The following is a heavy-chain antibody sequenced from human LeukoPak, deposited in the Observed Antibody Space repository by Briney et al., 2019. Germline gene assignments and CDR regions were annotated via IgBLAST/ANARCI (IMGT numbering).Heavy chain of an antibody. V-gene: IGHV4-59*08. CDR3: ARFLLYYDSSTYPNWFDP. J-gene: IGHJ5*02. CDR1: GGSISSFH. Sequence: ASETLSLTCTVSGGSISSFHRSWIRQPPGKGLEWIGYIYYSGSTNYNPSLKSRVTISVDTSKNQFSLKLTSVTAADTAVYYCARFLLYYDSSTYPNWFDPWGQGTLVTVSS. D-gene: IGHD3-22*01. CDR2: IYYSGST.